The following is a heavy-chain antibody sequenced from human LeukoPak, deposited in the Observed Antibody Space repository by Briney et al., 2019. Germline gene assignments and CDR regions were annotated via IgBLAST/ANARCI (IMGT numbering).Heavy chain of an antibody. J-gene: IGHJ4*02. CDR3: VIWGDYDVLTGYYVPDY. V-gene: IGHV3-23*01. D-gene: IGHD3-9*01. CDR2: ITGSGTNR. Sequence: GGSLRLSCVASGFTFSNYAMSWVRQAPGKGLEWVSAITGSGTNRYYADSLKGRFTTSRDNSKNTVFLQMNCLRHEDTAIYYCVIWGDYDVLTGYYVPDYWGQGTLVTVAS. CDR1: GFTFSNYA.